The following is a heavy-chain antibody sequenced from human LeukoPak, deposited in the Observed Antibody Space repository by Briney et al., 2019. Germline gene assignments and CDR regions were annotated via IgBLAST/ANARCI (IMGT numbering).Heavy chain of an antibody. D-gene: IGHD2-2*01. V-gene: IGHV3-48*01. J-gene: IGHJ6*03. CDR3: ARGHPEVPGSDSYDDNYVDV. CDR1: GFTFSGYA. CDR2: IRSSSGSI. Sequence: PGGSLRLSCTASGFTFSGYAMNWVRQAPGKGLEWISYIRSSSGSIYYADSVKGRFTISRDNAKNSLYLQMNSLRAEDTAVYYCARGHPEVPGSDSYDDNYVDVWGKG.